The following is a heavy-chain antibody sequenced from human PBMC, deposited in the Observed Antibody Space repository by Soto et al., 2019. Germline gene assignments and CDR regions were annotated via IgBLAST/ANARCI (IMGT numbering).Heavy chain of an antibody. CDR1: GFIFNSYS. CDR3: GSSASPDAY. CDR2: INSRSTSV. V-gene: IGHV3-48*01. D-gene: IGHD3-22*01. J-gene: IGHJ4*02. Sequence: EVQLVESGGGLVQPGGSLRLSCVASGFIFNSYSMNWVRQAPGKGLEWISYINSRSTSVFYADSVKGRFTISRDNAKNSLYLQMNSLRAEDTAVYYCGSSASPDAYWGQGTLVTVSS.